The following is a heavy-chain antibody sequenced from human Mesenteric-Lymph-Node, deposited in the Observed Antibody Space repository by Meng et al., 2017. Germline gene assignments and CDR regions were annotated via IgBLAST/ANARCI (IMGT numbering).Heavy chain of an antibody. CDR2: IIPIFGTA. D-gene: IGHD6-19*01. CDR1: GYTFTAYY. J-gene: IGHJ4*02. CDR3: ARSGGIAVAGTFDY. Sequence: SVKVSCKASGYTFTAYYIHWVRQAPGQGLEWMGGIIPIFGTANYAQKFQGRVTITADESTSTAYMELSSLRSEDTAVYYCARSGGIAVAGTFDYWGQGTLVTVSS. V-gene: IGHV1-69*13.